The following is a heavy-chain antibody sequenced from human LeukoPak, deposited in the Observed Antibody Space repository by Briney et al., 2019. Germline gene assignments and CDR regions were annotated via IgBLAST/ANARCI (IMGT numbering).Heavy chain of an antibody. Sequence: GGSLRLSCAASGFTFDDYAMHWVRQAPGKGLEWVSGISWNSGSIGYADSVKGRFTISRDNAKNSLYLQMNSLRAEDTALYYCAKDPTAMVRGVVDYWGQGTLVTVSS. V-gene: IGHV3-9*01. CDR2: ISWNSGSI. J-gene: IGHJ4*02. CDR3: AKDPTAMVRGVVDY. D-gene: IGHD3-10*01. CDR1: GFTFDDYA.